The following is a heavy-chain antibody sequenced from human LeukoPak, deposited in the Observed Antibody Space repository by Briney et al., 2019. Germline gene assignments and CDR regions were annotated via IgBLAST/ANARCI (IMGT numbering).Heavy chain of an antibody. CDR2: ISAYNGNT. V-gene: IGHV1-18*01. CDR1: GYTFTSYG. J-gene: IGHJ5*02. Sequence: ASVKVSCKASGYTFTSYGISWVRQAPGQGLERMGWISAYNGNTNYAQKLQGRVTVTRDMSTSTVYMELSNLRSEDTAVYYCARDQSGEWELLSGWWFDPWGQGTLVTVSS. D-gene: IGHD1-26*01. CDR3: ARDQSGEWELLSGWWFDP.